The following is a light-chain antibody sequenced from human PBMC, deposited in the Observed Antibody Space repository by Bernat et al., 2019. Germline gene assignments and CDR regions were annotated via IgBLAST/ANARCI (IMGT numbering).Light chain of an antibody. CDR2: QDS. CDR1: KLGDKY. Sequence: SYELTQPPSVSVSPGQTASITCSGDKLGDKYACWYQQKPGQSPVLVIYQDSKRPSGSPQRFSGSNSGNTATLTISGTQAMDEADYYCQGWESSTARDVFGTGTKVTVL. J-gene: IGLJ1*01. V-gene: IGLV3-1*01. CDR3: QGWESSTARDV.